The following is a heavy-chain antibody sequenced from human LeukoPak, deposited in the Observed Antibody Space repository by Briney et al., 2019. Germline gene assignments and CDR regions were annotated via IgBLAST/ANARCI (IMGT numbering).Heavy chain of an antibody. D-gene: IGHD3-16*02. J-gene: IGHJ4*02. CDR2: FDPGDGET. Sequence: ASVKVSCKVSGYTLTELSMHWVRQAPGKGREWMGGFDPGDGETIYAQKFQGRVTMTEDTSTDTAYMELSSLRSEDTAVYYCATERYVWGSYRLDYWGQGTLVTVSS. CDR1: GYTLTELS. CDR3: ATERYVWGSYRLDY. V-gene: IGHV1-24*01.